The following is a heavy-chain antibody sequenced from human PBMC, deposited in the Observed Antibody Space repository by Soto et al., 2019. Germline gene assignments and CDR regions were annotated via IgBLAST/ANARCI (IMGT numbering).Heavy chain of an antibody. J-gene: IGHJ6*02. CDR3: TRDSDIVVVSSENIRMDV. CDR1: GFTFGDYA. CDR2: IRSKAYGGKT. D-gene: IGHD2-2*01. V-gene: IGHV3-49*04. Sequence: GGSLILSCTASGFTFGDYAMSWVRQAPGNGLDWVGFIRSKAYGGKTEYAASVKGRFTISRDDSKSIAYLQMNSLKTEDTAVYYCTRDSDIVVVSSENIRMDVWGQGTTVTVSS.